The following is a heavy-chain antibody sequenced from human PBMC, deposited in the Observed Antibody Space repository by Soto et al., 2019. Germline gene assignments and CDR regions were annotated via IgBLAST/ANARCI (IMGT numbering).Heavy chain of an antibody. CDR3: ARGVSAGVDY. CDR2: MQPSTGRT. Sequence: QVQLVQSGAEVREPGASVKVSCKASGYSFTSLDINWVRQTAGQGLEWMGWMQPSTGRTGYAQKFQGRGTMTRDTSINTAYMELTTLTSDDTAFSYCARGVSAGVDYWGQGTLVTVSS. CDR1: GYSFTSLD. V-gene: IGHV1-8*01. D-gene: IGHD1-26*01. J-gene: IGHJ4*02.